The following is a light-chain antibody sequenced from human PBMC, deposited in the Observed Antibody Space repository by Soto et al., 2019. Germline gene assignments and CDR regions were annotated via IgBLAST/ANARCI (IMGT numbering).Light chain of an antibody. CDR2: EVS. Sequence: QSVLTQPPSASGSPGQSVTISCTGTSSDVGGYNYVSWYQQHPGKAPKLMIYEVSKRPSGVPDRFSGSKSGNTASLTVSGLQAEEEADYYCNSYAGSNNLVFGGGTKVTVL. CDR1: SSDVGGYNY. CDR3: NSYAGSNNLV. V-gene: IGLV2-8*01. J-gene: IGLJ2*01.